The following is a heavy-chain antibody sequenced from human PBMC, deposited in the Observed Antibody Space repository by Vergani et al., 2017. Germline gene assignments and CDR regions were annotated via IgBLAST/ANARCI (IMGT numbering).Heavy chain of an antibody. Sequence: QVQLQESGPGLVKPSETLSLTCTVSGGSISSYYWSWIRQPPGKGLEWIGYIYYSGSTNYNPSLKSRVTISVDTSKNQFSLKLSSVTAADTAVYYCARGPYYDFWSGYWDYYYYMDVWGKGTTVTVSS. D-gene: IGHD3-3*01. CDR2: IYYSGST. CDR1: GGSISSYY. J-gene: IGHJ6*03. V-gene: IGHV4-59*01. CDR3: ARGPYYDFWSGYWDYYYYMDV.